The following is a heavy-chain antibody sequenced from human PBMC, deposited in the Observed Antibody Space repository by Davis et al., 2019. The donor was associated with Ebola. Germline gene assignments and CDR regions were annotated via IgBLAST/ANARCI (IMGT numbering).Heavy chain of an antibody. Sequence: GESLKISCAASGFTFSSYAMSWVRQAPGKGLEWVSAISGSGGSTYYADSVKGRLTISRDNSKNTLYLQMNSLRAEDTAVYYCPKGDYDFWSGLRFDPWGQGTLVTVSS. J-gene: IGHJ5*02. CDR2: ISGSGGST. V-gene: IGHV3-23*01. CDR3: PKGDYDFWSGLRFDP. CDR1: GFTFSSYA. D-gene: IGHD3-3*01.